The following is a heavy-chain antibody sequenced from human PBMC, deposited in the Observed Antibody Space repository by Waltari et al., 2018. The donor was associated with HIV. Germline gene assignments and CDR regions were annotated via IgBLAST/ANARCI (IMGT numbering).Heavy chain of an antibody. CDR3: ARREATVVRGVYYYGMDV. CDR1: GFTFRSYW. J-gene: IGHJ6*02. CDR2: IHSDGGST. Sequence: EVQLVESGGGLVQPGGSLRLSCAASGFTFRSYWMHWVRQAPGKGLVWVSRIHSDGGSTSYADCVKGRFTISRDNAKNTLYLEMNSLRAEDTAVYYCARREATVVRGVYYYGMDVWGQGTTVTVSS. D-gene: IGHD3-10*01. V-gene: IGHV3-74*01.